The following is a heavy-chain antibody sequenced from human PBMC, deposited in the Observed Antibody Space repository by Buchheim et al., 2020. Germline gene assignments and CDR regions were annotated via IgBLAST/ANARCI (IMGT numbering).Heavy chain of an antibody. D-gene: IGHD2-15*01. CDR3: GRDHMDCAGDTCFSYVDF. Sequence: QVQLVQSGAEVKKPGASVKVSCKASGYTFTSYGISWVRQAPGQGLEWMGLINPSDGSRDYAQRFQGRVTLTRDTSTSTAYLQLSSLSSKDTAVYYCGRDHMDCAGDTCFSYVDFWGQGTL. J-gene: IGHJ4*02. V-gene: IGHV1-18*01. CDR1: GYTFTSYG. CDR2: INPSDGSR.